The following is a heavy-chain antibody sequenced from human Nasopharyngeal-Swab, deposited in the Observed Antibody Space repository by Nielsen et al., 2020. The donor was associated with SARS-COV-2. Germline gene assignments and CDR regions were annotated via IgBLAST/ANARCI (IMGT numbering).Heavy chain of an antibody. CDR2: IYPGDSDN. J-gene: IGHJ4*02. Sequence: GESLKISCAASGYSFTSYWISWVRQMPGKGLEWMGIIYPGDSDNRYSPSFQGQVTISADKSISTAYLQWSSLKASDTAMYYCARLWGTTVVTEGDYWGQGTLVTVSS. V-gene: IGHV5-51*01. CDR3: ARLWGTTVVTEGDY. D-gene: IGHD4-23*01. CDR1: GYSFTSYW.